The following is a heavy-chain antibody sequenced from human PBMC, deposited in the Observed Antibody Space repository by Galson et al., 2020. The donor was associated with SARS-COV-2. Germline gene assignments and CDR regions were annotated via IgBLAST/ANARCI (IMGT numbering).Heavy chain of an antibody. CDR3: AKSYGNWVSAFDY. CDR1: GFSFSSYA. Sequence: TGGSLRLSCAASGFSFSSYAMSWVRQAPGKGLEWVSAISGSGGSTYYADSVKGRFTISRDSSKNTLYLQMNSPRAEDTAVYYCAKSYGNWVSAFDYWGQGTLVTVSS. V-gene: IGHV3-23*01. CDR2: ISGSGGST. J-gene: IGHJ4*02. D-gene: IGHD5-18*01.